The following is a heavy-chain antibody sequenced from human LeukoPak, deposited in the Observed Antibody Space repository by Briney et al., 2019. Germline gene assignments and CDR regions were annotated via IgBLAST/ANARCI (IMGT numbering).Heavy chain of an antibody. CDR3: STGSGHAFDI. V-gene: IGHV3-53*01. CDR1: GFTVSNNY. D-gene: IGHD3-10*01. J-gene: IGHJ3*02. Sequence: GGSLRLSCTASGFTVSNNYMSWVRQAPGKGLEWVSISYSDSNTNYADSVKGRFTISRDNAKNTLYVQMNSLRAEDTAVYYCSTGSGHAFDIWGRGTMVTVSS. CDR2: SYSDSNT.